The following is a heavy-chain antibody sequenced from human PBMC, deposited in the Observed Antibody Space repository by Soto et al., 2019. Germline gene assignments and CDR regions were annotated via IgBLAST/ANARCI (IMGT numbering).Heavy chain of an antibody. V-gene: IGHV1-69*01. CDR1: GGTFSSYG. J-gene: IGHJ6*02. CDR3: ASDLISSSSGGYYYSGMDV. Sequence: QVQLVQSGAEVKKPGSSVKVSCKASGGTFSSYGVSWVRQAPGQGLEWMGGIIPIFGTANYAQKFQGRVTITADESTSTAYMELSSRRSEDSAVYYCASDLISSSSGGYYYSGMDVWGQGTTVTVSS. D-gene: IGHD6-6*01. CDR2: IIPIFGTA.